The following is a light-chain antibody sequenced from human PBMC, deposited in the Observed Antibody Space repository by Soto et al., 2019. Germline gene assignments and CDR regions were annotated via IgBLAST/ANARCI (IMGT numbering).Light chain of an antibody. V-gene: IGLV2-14*03. CDR1: NSDVGGYNY. J-gene: IGLJ2*01. Sequence: QSALTQPASVSASPGQSVSISCTGTNSDVGGYNYVSWYQHYPGKAPKLIIYDVSNRPSGISNRFSGSKSGNTASLTISGLQAEDEADYYCSSFARSSTLVFGGGTKLTVL. CDR3: SSFARSSTLV. CDR2: DVS.